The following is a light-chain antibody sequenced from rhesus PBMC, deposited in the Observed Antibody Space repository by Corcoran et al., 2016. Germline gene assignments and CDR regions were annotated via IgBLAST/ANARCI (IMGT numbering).Light chain of an antibody. CDR3: CSYTTSSTYI. Sequence: QAAPTQPPSVSGSPGQSVTISCTGTSSDVGGYNYVSWYQQHPDKAPKLMIYGVSKRPSGVSDRFSGSKSGNTASLTISGLQAEDEADYYGCSYTTSSTYIFGAGTRLTVL. CDR2: GVS. CDR1: SSDVGGYNY. J-gene: IGLJ1*01. V-gene: IGLV2S7*01.